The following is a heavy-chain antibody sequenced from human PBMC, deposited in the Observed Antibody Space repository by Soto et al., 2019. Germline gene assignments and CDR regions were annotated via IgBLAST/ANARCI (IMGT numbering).Heavy chain of an antibody. J-gene: IGHJ5*02. D-gene: IGHD3-22*01. Sequence: LSLTCAVSGFSISSGYFWCWIRQPPGKGPEGLGSIYHSGTTYYNPSVKGRVTISVDTSKNQFSLKMSSVTAADTAVYYCARDSSGYYWFDPWGQGTLVTVSS. CDR1: GFSISSGYF. V-gene: IGHV4-38-2*02. CDR3: ARDSSGYYWFDP. CDR2: IYHSGTT.